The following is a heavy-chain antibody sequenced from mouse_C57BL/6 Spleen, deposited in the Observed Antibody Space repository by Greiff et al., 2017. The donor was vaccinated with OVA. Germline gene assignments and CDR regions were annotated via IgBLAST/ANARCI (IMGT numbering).Heavy chain of an antibody. CDR2: IDPEDGET. CDR3: ALYYGNYWYFDV. D-gene: IGHD2-1*01. Sequence: EVKVVESGAELVKPGASVKLSCTASGFNIKDYYMHWVKQRTEQGLEWIGRIDPEDGETKYAPKFQGKATITADTSSNTAYLQLSSLTSEDTAVYYCALYYGNYWYFDVWGTGTTVTVSS. CDR1: GFNIKDYY. J-gene: IGHJ1*03. V-gene: IGHV14-2*01.